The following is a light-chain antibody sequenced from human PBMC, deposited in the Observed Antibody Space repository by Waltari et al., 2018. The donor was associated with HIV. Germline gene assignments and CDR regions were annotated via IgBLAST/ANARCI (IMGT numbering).Light chain of an antibody. CDR3: QQYGNLPL. CDR1: QSVNRNF. CDR2: GAS. Sequence: EIVLTQSPGTLSLSPGERATLSCRASQSVNRNFLVWYQQKPGQAPRLLIYGASIRAAGIPDRFSGSGSGTDFTLTISRLEPEDFAVYYGQQYGNLPLFGPGTKVDIK. V-gene: IGKV3-20*01. J-gene: IGKJ3*01.